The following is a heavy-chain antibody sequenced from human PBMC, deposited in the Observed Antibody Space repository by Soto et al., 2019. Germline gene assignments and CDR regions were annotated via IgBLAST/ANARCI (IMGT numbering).Heavy chain of an antibody. CDR1: GFTFSSYG. CDR2: IWYDGSNK. V-gene: IGHV3-33*01. CDR3: ARDLIAAAGLKGPNAYGMDV. Sequence: GGSLRLSCAASGFTFSSYGMHWVRQAPGKGLEWVAVIWYDGSNKYYADSVKGRFTISRDNSKNTLYLQMNSLRAEDTAVYYCARDLIAAAGLKGPNAYGMDVWGQGTTVTVSS. D-gene: IGHD6-13*01. J-gene: IGHJ6*02.